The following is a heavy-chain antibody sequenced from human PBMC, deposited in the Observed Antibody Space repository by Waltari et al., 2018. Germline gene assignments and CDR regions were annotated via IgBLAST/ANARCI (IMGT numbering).Heavy chain of an antibody. CDR2: IGSSSSTI. D-gene: IGHD1-26*01. Sequence: EVQLVESGGGLVQPGGSLRLSCAVSGFPFSSYSMNWVRQAPGKGLEWVSYIGSSSSTIYYADSVKGRFTISRDNARNSLYLQMSSLSAEDTAVYYCARSRGYSGSSFDYWGQGTLVTVSS. V-gene: IGHV3-48*01. CDR1: GFPFSSYS. CDR3: ARSRGYSGSSFDY. J-gene: IGHJ4*02.